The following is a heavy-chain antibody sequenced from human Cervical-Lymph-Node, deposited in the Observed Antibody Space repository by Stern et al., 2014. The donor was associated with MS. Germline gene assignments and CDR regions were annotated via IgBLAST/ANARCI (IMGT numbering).Heavy chain of an antibody. CDR2: IYYSGTT. D-gene: IGHD1-1*01. J-gene: IGHJ3*02. CDR3: AGAIGKYELLESFDM. CDR1: GASVGGGDWY. Sequence: VQLVQSGPGLVKPSQTLSLACAVSGASVGGGDWYWSWIRQPPGKGLEWLGHIYYSGTTYYQPALKRRPIISLDKPKDQFSPNLPSVTAADTAVYYCAGAIGKYELLESFDMWGQGKMVPVSS. V-gene: IGHV4-30-4*01.